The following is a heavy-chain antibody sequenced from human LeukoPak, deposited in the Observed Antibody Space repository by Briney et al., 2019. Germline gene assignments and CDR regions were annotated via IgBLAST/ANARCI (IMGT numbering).Heavy chain of an antibody. CDR1: GFTFSSYA. CDR2: ISYDGSNK. J-gene: IGHJ4*02. D-gene: IGHD3-3*01. V-gene: IGHV3-30-3*01. CDR3: ARARVVTRTRFDY. Sequence: GGSLRLSCAASGFTFSSYAMHWVRQAPGKGLEWVAVISYDGSNKYYADSVKGRFTISRDNSKNTLYLQMNSLRAEDTAVYYCARARVVTRTRFDYWGQGPLVTVSS.